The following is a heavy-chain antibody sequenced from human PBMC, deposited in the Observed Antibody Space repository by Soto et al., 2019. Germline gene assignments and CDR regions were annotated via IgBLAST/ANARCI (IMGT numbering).Heavy chain of an antibody. CDR1: GFTFSSYG. V-gene: IGHV3-33*01. CDR3: ARDVSASNIIMGY. CDR2: IWYDGSNK. Sequence: GGSMRLSCAASGFTFSSYGRHWVRQDPGKGLEWVAVIWYDGSNKYYADSVKGRFTISRDNSKNTLYLQMNSLRAEDTAVYYCARDVSASNIIMGYWGQGTLVTVSS. D-gene: IGHD2-8*01. J-gene: IGHJ4*02.